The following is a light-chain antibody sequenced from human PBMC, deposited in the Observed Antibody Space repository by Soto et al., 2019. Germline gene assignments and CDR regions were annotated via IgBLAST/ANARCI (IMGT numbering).Light chain of an antibody. Sequence: QTVVTQEPSFSVSPGGTVTLTCGLSSGSVSTSYYPSWYQQTPGQAPRTLIYSTNTRSSGVPDRFSGSILGNKAALTITGAQADDESDYYCVLYMRSSIWVFGGGTKLTVL. CDR1: SGSVSTSYY. CDR3: VLYMRSSIWV. V-gene: IGLV8-61*01. J-gene: IGLJ3*02. CDR2: STN.